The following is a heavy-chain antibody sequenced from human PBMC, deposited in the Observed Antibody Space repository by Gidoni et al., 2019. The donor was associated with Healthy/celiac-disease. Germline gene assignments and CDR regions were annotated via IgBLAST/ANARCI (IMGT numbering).Heavy chain of an antibody. CDR3: ARDLSIGWAWFDP. Sequence: PGLVKPSQTLSLTCTVSGGSISSGGYYWRWIRQHPGKGLEWIGYIYYSGSTYYNPSLKSRVTISVDTSKNQFSLKLSSVTAADTAVYYCARDLSIGWAWFDPWGQGTLVTVSS. D-gene: IGHD6-6*01. J-gene: IGHJ5*02. V-gene: IGHV4-31*03. CDR1: GGSISSGGYY. CDR2: IYYSGST.